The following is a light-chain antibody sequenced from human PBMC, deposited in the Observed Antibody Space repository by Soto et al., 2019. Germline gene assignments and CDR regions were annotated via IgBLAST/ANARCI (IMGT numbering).Light chain of an antibody. CDR3: QQYNNWPLT. CDR2: DAS. CDR1: QSVDND. Sequence: PGDRATPSCRASQSVDNDLAWYQQKPGQPPRLLIYDASTRATGIPARFSGSQSGTEFTLTISSLLSEDFAVYSCQQYNNWPLTFGGGTKVEIK. V-gene: IGKV3D-15*01. J-gene: IGKJ4*01.